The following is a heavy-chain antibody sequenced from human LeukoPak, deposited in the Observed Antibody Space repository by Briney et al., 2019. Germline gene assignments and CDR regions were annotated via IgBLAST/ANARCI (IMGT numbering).Heavy chain of an antibody. D-gene: IGHD2-15*01. CDR3: AKDIGSGYCSGGSCYSRTNFAEYFQH. CDR2: ISWNSGSI. Sequence: PGGSLRLSCAASGFTFDDYAMHWVRQAPGKGLEWVSGISWNSGSIGYADSVKGRFTISRDNAKNSLYLQMNSLRAEDTALYYCAKDIGSGYCSGGSCYSRTNFAEYFQHWGQGTLVTVSS. V-gene: IGHV3-9*01. CDR1: GFTFDDYA. J-gene: IGHJ1*01.